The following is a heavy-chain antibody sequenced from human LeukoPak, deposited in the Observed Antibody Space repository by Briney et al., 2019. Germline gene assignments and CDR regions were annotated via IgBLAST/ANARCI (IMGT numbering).Heavy chain of an antibody. D-gene: IGHD6-19*01. J-gene: IGHJ4*02. CDR1: GFTVSSNY. CDR3: ARESSGWVDY. V-gene: IGHV3-66*01. CDR2: IYSGGST. Sequence: GGSLRLSCAASGFTVSSNYMSWVRQAPGKGLEWVSVIYSGGSTYYADSVKGRFTISRDNSKNTLYLQMNSLRAEDTAVYYRARESSGWVDYWGQGTLVTVSS.